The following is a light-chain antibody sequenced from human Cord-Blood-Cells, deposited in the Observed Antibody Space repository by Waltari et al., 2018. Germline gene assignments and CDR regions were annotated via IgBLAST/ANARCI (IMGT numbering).Light chain of an antibody. CDR1: SSDGGGDNY. V-gene: IGLV2-11*01. CDR3: CSYAGSYTWV. J-gene: IGLJ3*02. Sequence: QSALTQPRSVSGSPGQSVSISCTATSSDGGGDNYVAWYQQHPGIAPKRMTYDVSKRPSGVPDRFSCSKSGNTASLTISGLQAEDEADYYCCSYAGSYTWVFGGGTKLTVL. CDR2: DVS.